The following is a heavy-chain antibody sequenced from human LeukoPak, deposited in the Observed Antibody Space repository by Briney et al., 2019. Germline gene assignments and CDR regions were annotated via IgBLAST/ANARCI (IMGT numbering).Heavy chain of an antibody. Sequence: PGGSLRLSCAASGLTVSNNYMNWVRQAPGKGLEWVSLIYSGGTTYYADSVKGRFSISRDGSKNTLYLQMNSLRVEDTAVYYCARDPPAVTANTYGWGQGTLVTVSS. D-gene: IGHD5-18*01. CDR2: IYSGGTT. CDR1: GLTVSNNY. CDR3: ARDPPAVTANTYG. V-gene: IGHV3-66*01. J-gene: IGHJ4*02.